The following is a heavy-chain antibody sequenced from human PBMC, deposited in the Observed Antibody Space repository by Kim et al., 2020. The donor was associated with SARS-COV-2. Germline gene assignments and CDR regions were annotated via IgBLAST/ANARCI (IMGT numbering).Heavy chain of an antibody. J-gene: IGHJ6*02. CDR2: TYFRSTFFS. CDR3: ARVMGLTRGFFHGMDV. V-gene: IGHV6-1*01. CDR1: GDSVSSYDAA. Sequence: SQTLSLTCAISGDSVSSYDAAWSWIRLSPSRGLEWLGRTYFRSTFFSDYALSMKDRIAINADTSKNQFSLRLNSVTPDDTGVYYCARVMGLTRGFFHGMDVWGQGTTVTVTS. D-gene: IGHD3-16*01.